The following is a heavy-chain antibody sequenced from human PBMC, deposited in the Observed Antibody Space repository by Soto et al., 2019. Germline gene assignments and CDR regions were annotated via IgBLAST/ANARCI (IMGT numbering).Heavy chain of an antibody. V-gene: IGHV1-69*13. Sequence: SVKVPCKASGRRCSNYAIRRRRPAPGQGLEWMGGIIPIFGTANYAQKFQGRVTITADESTSTAYMELSSLRSEDTAVYYCAREETAAGTGYYYGMEVWAQGTTVTVSS. D-gene: IGHD6-13*01. CDR1: GRRCSNYA. CDR2: IIPIFGTA. CDR3: AREETAAGTGYYYGMEV. J-gene: IGHJ6*02.